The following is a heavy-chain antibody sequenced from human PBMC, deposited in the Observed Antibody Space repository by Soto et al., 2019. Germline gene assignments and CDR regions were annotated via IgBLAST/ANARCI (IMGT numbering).Heavy chain of an antibody. V-gene: IGHV5-51*01. D-gene: IGHD4-17*01. J-gene: IGHJ5*02. Sequence: PGESLKISCEGFGYNFATYWIAWVRQMPGKGLEYMGIIYPGDSDSRYGPSFQGQVTFSADKSISTAYMQWSSLKASDTAMYYCARHGFYGDYASNYFDPWGPGTLVTVSS. CDR1: GYNFATYW. CDR2: IYPGDSDS. CDR3: ARHGFYGDYASNYFDP.